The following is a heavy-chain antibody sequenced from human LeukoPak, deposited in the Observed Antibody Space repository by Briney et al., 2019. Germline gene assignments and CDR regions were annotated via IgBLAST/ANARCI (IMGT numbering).Heavy chain of an antibody. CDR2: ISSRGVGT. Sequence: GGSLRLSCAASGFTFNTYAMNWVRQAPGKGLEWVSAISSRGVGTYYAESVKGRFAISRDNSRNTVHLQMNSLRAEDTAVYYCAKPMDNYFIAAAGGAFDVWGQGTMVTVSS. V-gene: IGHV3-23*01. CDR1: GFTFNTYA. CDR3: AKPMDNYFIAAAGGAFDV. D-gene: IGHD6-13*01. J-gene: IGHJ3*01.